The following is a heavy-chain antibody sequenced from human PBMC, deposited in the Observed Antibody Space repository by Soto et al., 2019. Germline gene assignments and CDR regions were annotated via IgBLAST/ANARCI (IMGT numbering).Heavy chain of an antibody. CDR2: ISATGGGT. J-gene: IGHJ6*02. D-gene: IGHD3-3*01. Sequence: PGGSLRLSCAASGFKFSNYAMSWVRQAPGKGLEWVSLISATGGGTYYADSVKGRFTISRDNSHNTLYLQVHSLTAEDTAVYYCAKDYDFWSGRGGMDVWGQGTTVTV. CDR1: GFKFSNYA. CDR3: AKDYDFWSGRGGMDV. V-gene: IGHV3-23*01.